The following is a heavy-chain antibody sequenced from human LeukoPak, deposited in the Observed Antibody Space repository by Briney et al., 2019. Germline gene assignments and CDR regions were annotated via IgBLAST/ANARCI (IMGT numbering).Heavy chain of an antibody. CDR1: GYGFTTYW. Sequence: GESLQISCQGSGYGFTTYWIAWVRQMAGKGLGWMGIIYPGDSDTRYSPSFQGQVTISADKSISTAFLQWSSLKASDTAMYYCARQQVAYYYYYGMDVWGKGTTVTVSS. CDR2: IYPGDSDT. CDR3: ARQQVAYYYYYGMDV. V-gene: IGHV5-51*01. J-gene: IGHJ6*04. D-gene: IGHD2-15*01.